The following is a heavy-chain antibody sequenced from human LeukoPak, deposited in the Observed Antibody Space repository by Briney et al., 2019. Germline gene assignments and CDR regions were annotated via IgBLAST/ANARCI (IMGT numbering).Heavy chain of an antibody. CDR3: ARDLGYCSSTSCIGGYWYFDL. CDR2: IYTSGST. V-gene: IGHV4-4*08. D-gene: IGHD2-2*01. CDR1: GGSISSYY. J-gene: IGHJ2*01. Sequence: SETLSLTCTVSGGSISSYYWSWIRQPPGKGLEWIGYIYTSGSTNYNPSLKSRVTMSVDTSKNQFSLKLSSVTAADTAVYYCARDLGYCSSTSCIGGYWYFDLWGRGTLVTVSS.